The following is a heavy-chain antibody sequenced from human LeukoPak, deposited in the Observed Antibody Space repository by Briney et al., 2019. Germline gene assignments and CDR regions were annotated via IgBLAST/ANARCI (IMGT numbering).Heavy chain of an antibody. Sequence: GGSLRLSCAASGFTFSNYWMSWVRQAPGKGLEWVANINQDGTEKYCMDSVKGRFTISRDNAKNSLHLQMDILRVEDTAIYYCARKYSWGQGILVTVSS. CDR3: ARKYS. CDR1: GFTFSNYW. J-gene: IGHJ4*02. V-gene: IGHV3-7*01. CDR2: INQDGTEK.